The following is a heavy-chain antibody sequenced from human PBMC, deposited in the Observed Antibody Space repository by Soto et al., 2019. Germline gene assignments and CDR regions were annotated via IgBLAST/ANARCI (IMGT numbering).Heavy chain of an antibody. Sequence: GGSLRLSCAASGFTFSSYYMSWVRQAQGKGLEWVANVNEDGSEKYYVDSVKGRFTVSRDNAKNSLYLQMNSLRAEDTAVYYCAKGGGAGSYYWGQGTLVTVSS. CDR3: AKGGGAGSYY. D-gene: IGHD1-26*01. CDR2: VNEDGSEK. V-gene: IGHV3-7*01. CDR1: GFTFSSYY. J-gene: IGHJ4*02.